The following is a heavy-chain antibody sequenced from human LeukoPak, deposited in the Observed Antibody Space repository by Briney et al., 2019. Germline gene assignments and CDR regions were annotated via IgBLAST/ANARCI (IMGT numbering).Heavy chain of an antibody. CDR3: AKDRDSSGWYSSFDY. V-gene: IGHV3-23*01. Sequence: PGGSLRLSCAASGFTFSSYAMSWVRQAPGKGLEWVSSISTSGGSTYYADSVKGRFTISRDNSKNTLYLQMNSLRAEDTAVYYCAKDRDSSGWYSSFDYWGQGTLVTVSS. D-gene: IGHD6-19*01. J-gene: IGHJ4*02. CDR1: GFTFSSYA. CDR2: ISTSGGST.